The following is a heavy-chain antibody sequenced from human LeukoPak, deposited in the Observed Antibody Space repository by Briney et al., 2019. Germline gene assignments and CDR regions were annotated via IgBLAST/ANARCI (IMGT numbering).Heavy chain of an antibody. J-gene: IGHJ4*02. CDR2: IYYSGST. Sequence: PSETLSLTCTVSGGSISSGDYYWSWIRQPPGKGLEWIGYIYYSGSTYYNPSLKSRVTISVDTSKNQFSLKLSSVTAADTAVYYCARSGGYSSAWGYWGQGTLVTVSS. V-gene: IGHV4-30-4*01. CDR3: ARSGGYSSAWGY. CDR1: GGSISSGDYY. D-gene: IGHD6-19*01.